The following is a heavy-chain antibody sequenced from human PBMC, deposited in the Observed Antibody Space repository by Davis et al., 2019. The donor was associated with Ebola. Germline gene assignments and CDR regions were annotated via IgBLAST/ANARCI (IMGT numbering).Heavy chain of an antibody. Sequence: PAGSLRLSCAASGFTFRSFPMRWIRLAPGKGLEWVSGISDTGGLTYYADSVQGRFTISRDNSKNTLYLQMNSLRAEDTALYYCAKSRRISRYSSVDYWGQGTLATVSS. CDR2: ISDTGGLT. J-gene: IGHJ4*02. D-gene: IGHD2-15*01. V-gene: IGHV3-23*01. CDR3: AKSRRISRYSSVDY. CDR1: GFTFRSFP.